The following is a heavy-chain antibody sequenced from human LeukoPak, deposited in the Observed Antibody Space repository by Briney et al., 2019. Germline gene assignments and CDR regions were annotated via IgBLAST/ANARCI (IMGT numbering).Heavy chain of an antibody. CDR1: GFTFSSYW. CDR2: INHNGNVD. CDR3: ARGGGLDV. V-gene: IGHV3-7*03. Sequence: GGSLRLSCAASGFTFSSYWMNWARQAPGKRLEWVASINHNGNVDYYVDSVKGRFTISRDNAKNSLYLQMSNLRAEDTAVYFCARGGGLDVWGQGATVTVSS. D-gene: IGHD3-16*01. J-gene: IGHJ6*02.